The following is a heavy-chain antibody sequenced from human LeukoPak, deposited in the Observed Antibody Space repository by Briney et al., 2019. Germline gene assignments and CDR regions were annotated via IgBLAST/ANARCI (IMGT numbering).Heavy chain of an antibody. CDR2: ISSSGSTI. CDR1: GFTFSDYY. CDR3: AREGDCNSAGCAYFDY. J-gene: IGHJ4*02. Sequence: GGSLRLSCAASGFTFSDYYMSWIRQAPGKGLEWVSYISSSGSTIYYADSVKGRFTISRDNAKNSLYLQMNSLRAEDTAVYYCAREGDCNSAGCAYFDYWGRGTLVTVSS. D-gene: IGHD2-2*01. V-gene: IGHV3-11*04.